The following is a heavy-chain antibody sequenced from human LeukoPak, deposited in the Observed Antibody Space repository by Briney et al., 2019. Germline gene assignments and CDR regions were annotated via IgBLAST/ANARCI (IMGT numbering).Heavy chain of an antibody. CDR3: ARDTTWYSSYYFDY. CDR1: GFTFSSYS. J-gene: IGHJ4*02. Sequence: PGGSLRLSCVASGFTFSSYSMNWVRQAPGKGLDWVAYISSSGASIYYADPVKGRFTISRDNDKHSLYLQMNTLRAEDTAIYYCARDTTWYSSYYFDYWGQGSLVTVSS. CDR2: ISSSGASI. V-gene: IGHV3-48*01. D-gene: IGHD6-13*01.